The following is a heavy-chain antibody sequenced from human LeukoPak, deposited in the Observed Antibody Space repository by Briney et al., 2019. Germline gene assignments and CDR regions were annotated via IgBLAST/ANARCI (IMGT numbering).Heavy chain of an antibody. Sequence: GGSLRLSCAASGFTFSSYSMNWVRQAPGKGLELVSSISSSSSYIYYADSVKGQFTISRDNAKNSLYLQMNSLRAEDTAVYYCAREDGSGSYYIGMIGYWGQGTLVTVSS. J-gene: IGHJ4*02. D-gene: IGHD3-10*01. CDR1: GFTFSSYS. CDR3: AREDGSGSYYIGMIGY. V-gene: IGHV3-21*01. CDR2: ISSSSSYI.